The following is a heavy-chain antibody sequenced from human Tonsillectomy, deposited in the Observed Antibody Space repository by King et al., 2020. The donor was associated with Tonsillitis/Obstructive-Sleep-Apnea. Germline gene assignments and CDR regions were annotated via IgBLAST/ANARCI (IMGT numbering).Heavy chain of an antibody. CDR3: AGDRELDAVDI. CDR1: GGSISSGAYY. Sequence: QLQESGPGLVKPSQTLSLTCAVSGGSISSGAYYWSWIRQHPGKGLGWIGYIYYSGSTYYNPSIKSRVTISVDTTKNQFSLELVSVSAADTAVYYCAGDRELDAVDIWCQETMVTVSS. CDR2: IYYSGST. V-gene: IGHV4-31*11. D-gene: IGHD3-10*01. J-gene: IGHJ3*02.